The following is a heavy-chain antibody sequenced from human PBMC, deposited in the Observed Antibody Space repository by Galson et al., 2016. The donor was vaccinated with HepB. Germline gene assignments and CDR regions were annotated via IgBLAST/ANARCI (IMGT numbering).Heavy chain of an antibody. CDR3: VSLGELNPYYYYYYMDV. CDR1: GFTFSDYY. D-gene: IGHD3-10*01. CDR2: SKNKANSYTT. Sequence: SLRLSCAASGFTFSDYYMDWVRQAPGKGLEWVGRSKNKANSYTTEYAASVKGRFTVSRDDSKNSLYLQMNSLKTEDTAVYYCVSLGELNPYYYYYYMDVWGKGTTVTVSS. J-gene: IGHJ6*03. V-gene: IGHV3-72*01.